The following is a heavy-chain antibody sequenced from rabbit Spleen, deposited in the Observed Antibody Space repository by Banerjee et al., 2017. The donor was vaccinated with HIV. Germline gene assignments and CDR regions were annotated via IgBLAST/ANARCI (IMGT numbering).Heavy chain of an antibody. CDR3: ARATSNDIRGFDL. CDR1: GVSFSSNNY. J-gene: IGHJ4*01. Sequence: QSLEESGGDLVKPGASLTLTCTASGVSFSSNNYMCWVRQAPGKGLEWIGCINSGGSGSGYYASWAKGRFAISKTSSTTVTLQMTSLTDADTATYFCARATSNDIRGFDLWGPGTLVTVS. CDR2: INSGGSGSG. V-gene: IGHV1S40*01.